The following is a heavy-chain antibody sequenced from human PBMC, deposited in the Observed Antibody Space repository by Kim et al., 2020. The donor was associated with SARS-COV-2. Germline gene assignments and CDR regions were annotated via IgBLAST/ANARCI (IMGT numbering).Heavy chain of an antibody. CDR1: GFTFSGYG. CDR2: ISSDGNSK. Sequence: GGSLRLSCAASGFTFSGYGMHWVHQAPGKGLEWVAAISSDGNSKYHADSVKGRFTIARDKSLNTLHLQMNSLRAEDTAVYYCAREEVTVTGQIYFDYWGQGTLVTVSS. V-gene: IGHV3-30-3*01. D-gene: IGHD6-19*01. J-gene: IGHJ4*02. CDR3: AREEVTVTGQIYFDY.